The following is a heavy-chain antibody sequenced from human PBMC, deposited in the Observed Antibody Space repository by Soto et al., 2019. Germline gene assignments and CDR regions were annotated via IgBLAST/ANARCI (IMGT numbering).Heavy chain of an antibody. D-gene: IGHD6-19*01. CDR1: GGSISSYY. CDR3: ARGSPLAVAALSYFDY. J-gene: IGHJ4*02. Sequence: PSETLSLTCTVSGGSISSYYWSWIRQPPGKGLEWIGYIYYSGSTNYNPSLKSRVTISVDTSKNQFSLKLSSVTAADTAVYYCARGSPLAVAALSYFDYWGQGTLVTVSS. V-gene: IGHV4-59*01. CDR2: IYYSGST.